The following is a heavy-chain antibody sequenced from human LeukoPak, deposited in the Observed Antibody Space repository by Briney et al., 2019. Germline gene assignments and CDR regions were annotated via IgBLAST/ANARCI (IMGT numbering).Heavy chain of an antibody. D-gene: IGHD3-10*01. Sequence: KSGGSLRLSCAASGFTFSSYSMNWVRQAPGKGLEWVSSISSSSSYIYYADSVKGRFTISRGNAKNSLYLQMNSLRAEDTAVYYCATYGSGYYFDYWGQGTLVTVSS. CDR2: ISSSSSYI. V-gene: IGHV3-21*01. CDR3: ATYGSGYYFDY. CDR1: GFTFSSYS. J-gene: IGHJ4*02.